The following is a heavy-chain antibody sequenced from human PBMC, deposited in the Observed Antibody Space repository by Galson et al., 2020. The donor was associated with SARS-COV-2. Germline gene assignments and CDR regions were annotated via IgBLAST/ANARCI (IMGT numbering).Heavy chain of an antibody. V-gene: IGHV1-2*02. CDR1: GYSFTTSF. CDR2: INHNRGGT. J-gene: IGHJ6*02. CDR3: ARGVGEYEFWSGSPGTDYYYFLDV. Sequence: ASVQVSCQASGYSFTTSFVHWVRQAPGQGLEWMGGINHNRGGTNYAQKFQGRVTMTRDTTISTAYMDLSKLKSDDTAVYYCARGVGEYEFWSGSPGTDYYYFLDVWGQGTTVTVSS. D-gene: IGHD3-3*01.